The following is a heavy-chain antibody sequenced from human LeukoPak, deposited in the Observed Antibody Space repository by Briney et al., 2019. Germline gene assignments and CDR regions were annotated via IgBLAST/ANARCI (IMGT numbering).Heavy chain of an antibody. D-gene: IGHD3-22*01. CDR2: IWYDGRTQ. J-gene: IGHJ4*02. CDR3: ARGEYYHESSGYPNY. V-gene: IGHV3-33*01. CDR1: GFTFSTYG. Sequence: GGSLRLSCAASGFTFSTYGMHWVRQAPGKGLEWVAVIWYDGRTQFHAESVKGRFAVSRDNSKNTLYLQMNSLRAEDTAVYHCARGEYYHESSGYPNYWGQGTLVTVSS.